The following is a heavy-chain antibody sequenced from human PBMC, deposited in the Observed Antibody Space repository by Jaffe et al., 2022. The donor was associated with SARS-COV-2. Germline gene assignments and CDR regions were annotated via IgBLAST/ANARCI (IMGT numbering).Heavy chain of an antibody. V-gene: IGHV4-34*01. J-gene: IGHJ6*02. CDR2: INHSGST. Sequence: QVQLQQWGAGLLKPSETLSLTCAVYGGSFSGYYWSWIRQPPGKGLEWIGEINHSGSTNYNPSLKSRVTISVDTSKNQFSLKLSSVTAADTAVYYCARGRSGAHLRAYYYYYGMDVWGQGTTVTVSS. CDR1: GGSFSGYY. CDR3: ARGRSGAHLRAYYYYYGMDV.